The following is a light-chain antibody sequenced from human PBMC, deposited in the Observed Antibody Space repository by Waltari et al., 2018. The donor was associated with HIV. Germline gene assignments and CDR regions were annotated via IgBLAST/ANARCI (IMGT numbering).Light chain of an antibody. CDR2: RNN. V-gene: IGLV1-47*01. J-gene: IGLJ3*02. Sequence: QSVATQPLSASGTPGQHIFISCSGDISNLGGNFVYSYQQRPGTAPRLPNSRNNQRPSGVPGLFSVTTPATAAAHALGGLRAEVGADYICSTADNSLRHWVFSCVTKVTVL. CDR3: STADNSLRHWV. CDR1: ISNLGGNF.